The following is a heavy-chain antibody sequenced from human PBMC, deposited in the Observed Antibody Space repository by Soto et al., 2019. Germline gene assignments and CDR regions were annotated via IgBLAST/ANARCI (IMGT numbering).Heavy chain of an antibody. Sequence: SETLSLTCAVYGGSFSGYYWSWIRQPPGKGLEWIGEINHSGSTNYNPSLKSRVTISVDTSKNQFSLKLSSVTAADTAVYYCARDHYQLLNWFDPWGQGTLVTVSS. CDR2: INHSGST. CDR3: ARDHYQLLNWFDP. J-gene: IGHJ5*02. V-gene: IGHV4-34*01. CDR1: GGSFSGYY. D-gene: IGHD2-2*01.